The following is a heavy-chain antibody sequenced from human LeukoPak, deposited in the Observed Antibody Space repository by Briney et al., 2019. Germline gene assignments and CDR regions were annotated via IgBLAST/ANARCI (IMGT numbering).Heavy chain of an antibody. CDR1: GFIFSSYA. Sequence: GGFLRLSCAASGFIFSSYAMSWVRQAPGKGLEWVSAISESGGNTYYADSVKGRFTISRDNSKNSLYLQMNSLRADDTAVFFCARIAAMLRGAYSFYYMEVWGKGTTVTVSS. J-gene: IGHJ6*03. D-gene: IGHD3-10*01. V-gene: IGHV3-23*01. CDR3: ARIAAMLRGAYSFYYMEV. CDR2: ISESGGNT.